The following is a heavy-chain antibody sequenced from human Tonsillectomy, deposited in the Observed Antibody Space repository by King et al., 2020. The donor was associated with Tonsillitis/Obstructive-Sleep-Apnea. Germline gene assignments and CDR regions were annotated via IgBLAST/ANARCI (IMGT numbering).Heavy chain of an antibody. CDR3: VKADGGNSAQFDY. CDR1: GFTFDDYT. J-gene: IGHJ4*02. Sequence: VQLVESGGVVVQPGGSLRLSCAASGFTFDDYTMNWVRQAPGKGLEWVSLISWDGGSRYYADSVKGRFTISRDNSKNSLYLQMKSRRTADTALYYCVKADGGNSAQFDYWGQGTLVTVSS. V-gene: IGHV3-43*01. CDR2: ISWDGGSR. D-gene: IGHD4-23*01.